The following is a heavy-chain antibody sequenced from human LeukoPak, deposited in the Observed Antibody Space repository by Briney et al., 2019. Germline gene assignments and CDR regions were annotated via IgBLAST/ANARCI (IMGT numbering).Heavy chain of an antibody. CDR3: VKEASDPYFFDF. CDR2: ISEDDDT. V-gene: IGHV3-43*02. J-gene: IGHJ4*02. CDR1: GFTFADHV. Sequence: GGSLRLSCVASGFTFADHVFHWIRQVPGKGLEWLAFISEDDDTYYADSVQGRFTISRDNSKNSLYFELQSLTTDDAALYYCVKEASDPYFFDFWGQGTLVTVSS.